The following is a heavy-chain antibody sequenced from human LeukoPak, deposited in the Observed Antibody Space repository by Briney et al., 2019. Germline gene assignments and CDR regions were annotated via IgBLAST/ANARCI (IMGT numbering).Heavy chain of an antibody. V-gene: IGHV4-31*03. CDR1: GGSISSGGYY. CDR2: IYYSGST. J-gene: IGHJ5*02. D-gene: IGHD3-10*01. Sequence: PSETLSLTCTVSGGSISSGGYYWSWIRQHPGKGLEWIGYIYYSGSTYYNPSLKSRVTISVDTSKNQFSLKLSSVTAADTAVYYCARVRSDYYGSGRLFDPWGQGTLVTVSS. CDR3: ARVRSDYYGSGRLFDP.